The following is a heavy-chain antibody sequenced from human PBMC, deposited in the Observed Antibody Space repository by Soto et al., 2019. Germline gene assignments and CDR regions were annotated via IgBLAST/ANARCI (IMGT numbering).Heavy chain of an antibody. J-gene: IGHJ4*02. D-gene: IGHD2-15*01. V-gene: IGHV4-39*07. CDR1: GGSISSSSYY. CDR3: ARAMGYCSGGSCYFDY. Sequence: SETLSLTCTVSGGSISSSSYYWGWIRQPPGKGLEWIGCIYYSGSTYYNPSLKSRVTISVDTSKNQFSLKLSSVTAADTAVYYCARAMGYCSGGSCYFDYWGQGTLVTVSS. CDR2: IYYSGST.